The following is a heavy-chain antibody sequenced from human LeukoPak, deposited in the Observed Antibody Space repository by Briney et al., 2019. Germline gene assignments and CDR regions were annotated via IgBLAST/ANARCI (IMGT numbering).Heavy chain of an antibody. D-gene: IGHD2-2*01. Sequence: ASVRVSCKASGYTFTSYAMHWVRQAPGQRLEWMGWINAGNGNTQYSQNFQGRVTITRDTSASTASMELSSLRSEDTAVYYCARGGVLVPAVNAGIDYWGQGTLVTVSS. CDR1: GYTFTSYA. J-gene: IGHJ4*02. CDR3: ARGGVLVPAVNAGIDY. CDR2: INAGNGNT. V-gene: IGHV1-3*01.